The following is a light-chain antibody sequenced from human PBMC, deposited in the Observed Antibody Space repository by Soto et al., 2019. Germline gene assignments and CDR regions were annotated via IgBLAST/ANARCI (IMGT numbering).Light chain of an antibody. CDR3: KQYGSSPQT. CDR2: GAS. J-gene: IGKJ1*01. V-gene: IGKV3-20*01. CDR1: QSVSSSY. Sequence: EIVLTQSPGTLSLSPGERATLSCSASQSVSSSYLAWYQQKPGQAPRLLIYGASSRPTGIPDRFSGSGSGTDFTLTISRLEPEDCAVYYCKQYGSSPQTFGQGTKVEIK.